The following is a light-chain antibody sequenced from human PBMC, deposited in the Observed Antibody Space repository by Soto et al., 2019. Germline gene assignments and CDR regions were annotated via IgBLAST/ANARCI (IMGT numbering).Light chain of an antibody. CDR2: EVR. V-gene: IGLV2-14*01. CDR1: SSDVGGFNY. Sequence: QSVLTQPASVSGSPGQSITISCTGTSSDVGGFNYVSWYQHHPGKAPKLMIYEVRNRPSGISNRFSGSKSGNTASLTISGLQAADEPDYYCSSYTTSSTWVFGGGTKLTVL. J-gene: IGLJ3*02. CDR3: SSYTTSSTWV.